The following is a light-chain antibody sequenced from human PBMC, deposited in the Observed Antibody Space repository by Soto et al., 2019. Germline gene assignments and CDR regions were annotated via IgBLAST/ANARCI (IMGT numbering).Light chain of an antibody. CDR1: QTISSW. Sequence: DIQMTQSPSTLSGSVGDRVTITCRASQTISSWLAWYQQKPGKAHKLLLYKASTLKSGVPSRFSGSGSGTEFTLTISSLQPDDVATYYCQHYTSYSEAFGQGTKVE. J-gene: IGKJ1*01. V-gene: IGKV1-5*03. CDR2: KAS. CDR3: QHYTSYSEA.